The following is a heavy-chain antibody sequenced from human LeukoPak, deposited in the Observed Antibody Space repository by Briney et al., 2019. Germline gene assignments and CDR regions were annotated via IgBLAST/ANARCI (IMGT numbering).Heavy chain of an antibody. V-gene: IGHV3-66*01. CDR2: IYSGGST. Sequence: GGSLRLSCAASGFTVSSNYMSWVRQAPGEGLEWVSVIYSGGSTYYADSLKDTFTISRDNSKNTLYLQMNSLRAEDTAVYYCAASIAVAGWRAFDIWGQGTMVTVSS. D-gene: IGHD6-19*01. CDR3: AASIAVAGWRAFDI. J-gene: IGHJ3*02. CDR1: GFTVSSNY.